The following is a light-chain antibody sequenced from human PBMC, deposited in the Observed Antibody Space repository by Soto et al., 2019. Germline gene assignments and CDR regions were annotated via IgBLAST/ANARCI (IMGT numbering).Light chain of an antibody. J-gene: IGKJ1*01. V-gene: IGKV3-11*01. CDR3: KQSSNWPPT. CDR2: DAS. CDR1: QSVSSY. Sequence: DIVLTQSPATLSLSPGERATLSCRASQSVSSYLAWYQQKPGKAPRLLIYDASNWATGIPARFRGSGSGTDSTLTISSLEPEDFEVYYGKQSSNWPPTFGQGPKVEIK.